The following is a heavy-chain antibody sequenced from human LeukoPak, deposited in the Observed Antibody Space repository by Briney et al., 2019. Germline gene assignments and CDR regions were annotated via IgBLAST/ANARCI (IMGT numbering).Heavy chain of an antibody. Sequence: GGSLRLSCAASGFTFSGSAMHWVRQASGKGLEWGGRIRSKAHSYATAYAASVKGRRTISRDDSKNTAYLQMNSLKTEDTAVYYCTRHGGRDYYDSSEDAFDIWGQGTMVIVSS. V-gene: IGHV3-73*01. CDR3: TRHGGRDYYDSSEDAFDI. D-gene: IGHD3-22*01. CDR2: IRSKAHSYAT. J-gene: IGHJ3*02. CDR1: GFTFSGSA.